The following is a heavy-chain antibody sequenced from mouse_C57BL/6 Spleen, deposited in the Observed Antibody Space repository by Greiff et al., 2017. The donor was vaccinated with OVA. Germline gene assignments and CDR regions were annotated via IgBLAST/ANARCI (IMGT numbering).Heavy chain of an antibody. V-gene: IGHV5-4*01. CDR1: GFTFSSYA. CDR2: ISDGGSYT. D-gene: IGHD1-1*01. CDR3: ARDTTTVVATDYAMDY. J-gene: IGHJ4*01. Sequence: EVMLVESGGGLVKPGGSLKLSCAASGFTFSSYAMSWVRQTPEKRLEWVATISDGGSYTYYPDNVKGRFTISRDNAKNNLYLQMSHLKSEDTAMYYCARDTTTVVATDYAMDYWGQGTSVTVSS.